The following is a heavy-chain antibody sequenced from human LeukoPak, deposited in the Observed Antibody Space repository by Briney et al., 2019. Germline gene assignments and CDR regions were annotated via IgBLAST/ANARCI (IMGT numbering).Heavy chain of an antibody. Sequence: SETLSLTCIVSGASIINYSWNWLRQSPGKGLEWIGYFSLGGSGTTSYTSSLKSRVTISVDTSKNQFSLNLSPVTAADTAVYYCARSRYGSTSTNYYMDVWGKGPTVTVSS. J-gene: IGHJ6*03. V-gene: IGHV4-59*01. CDR2: FSLGGSGTT. D-gene: IGHD2-2*01. CDR1: GASIINYS. CDR3: ARSRYGSTSTNYYMDV.